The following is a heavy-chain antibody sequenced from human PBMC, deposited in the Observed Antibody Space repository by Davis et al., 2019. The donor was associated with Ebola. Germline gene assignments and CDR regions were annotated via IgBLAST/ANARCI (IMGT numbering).Heavy chain of an antibody. CDR2: IYYSGST. J-gene: IGHJ4*02. CDR1: GGSISSSSYY. D-gene: IGHD2-2*01. CDR3: ASEGYCSSTSCFGY. Sequence: PSETLSLTCTVSGGSISSSSYYWGWIRQPPGKGLEWIGSIYYSGSTYYNPSLKSRVTISVDTSKNQFSLKLSSVTAADTAVYYCASEGYCSSTSCFGYWGQGTLVTVSS. V-gene: IGHV4-39*01.